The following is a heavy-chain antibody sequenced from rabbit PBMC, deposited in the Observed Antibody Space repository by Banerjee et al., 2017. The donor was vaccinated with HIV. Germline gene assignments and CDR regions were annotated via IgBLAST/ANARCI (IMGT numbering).Heavy chain of an antibody. Sequence: QSLEESGGDLVKPGASLTLTCTASGFSFNNSYYICWVRQAPGKGLEWIACIAAGSSGNTYYASWAKGRFTISKTSSTTVTLQMTSLTAADTATYFCERRSSDYVDYPTGNLWGPGTLVTVS. V-gene: IGHV1S40*01. CDR3: ERRSSDYVDYPTGNL. CDR1: GFSFNNSYY. J-gene: IGHJ4*01. D-gene: IGHD2-1*01. CDR2: IAAGSSGNT.